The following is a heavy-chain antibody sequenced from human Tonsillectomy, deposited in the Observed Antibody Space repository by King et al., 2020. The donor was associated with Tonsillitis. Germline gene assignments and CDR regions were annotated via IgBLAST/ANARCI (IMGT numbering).Heavy chain of an antibody. CDR1: GFTFSNYW. CDR3: ARGEYGDYDLFDY. Sequence: VQLVESGGGLVQPGGSLRLSCEVSGFTFSNYWMHWVRQAPGKGLVWVSRINSDGGGTTYADSVKGRFTISRDNAKNTLYLQMNSLRAEDTAVYYCARGEYGDYDLFDYWGQGTLVTVSS. J-gene: IGHJ4*02. D-gene: IGHD4-17*01. V-gene: IGHV3-74*01. CDR2: INSDGGGT.